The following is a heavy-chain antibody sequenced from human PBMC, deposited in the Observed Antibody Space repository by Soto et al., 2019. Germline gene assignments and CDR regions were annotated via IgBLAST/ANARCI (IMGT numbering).Heavy chain of an antibody. J-gene: IGHJ4*02. Sequence: QAHLVESGGGVVQPGRSLRLSCAASGFTFTSYGMHWVRQAPGTRLEGVAVISYDGGLQHYADSVKGRFTISRDNFKXXXXXXXXXXXXXXXXXXXXXXXXXXXXXXXXXSWGQGTLVSVSS. V-gene: IGHV3-30*03. CDR3: XXXXXXXXXXXXXS. CDR1: GFTFTSYG. CDR2: ISYDGGLQ.